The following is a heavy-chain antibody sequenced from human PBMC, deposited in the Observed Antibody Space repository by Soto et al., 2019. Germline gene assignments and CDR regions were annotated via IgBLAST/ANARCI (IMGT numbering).Heavy chain of an antibody. V-gene: IGHV4-31*03. CDR2: IHYSGST. Sequence: KASETLSLTCNVSGGSVGSGGYYWSWIRQHPGKGLEWIGYIHYSGSTYYNPSLKSRVTMSIDTSKNLFSLNLRSVTAADTAVYYCARAGGAGSGHDWFDPWGQGTLVTVSS. CDR3: ARAGGAGSGHDWFDP. J-gene: IGHJ5*02. D-gene: IGHD6-13*01. CDR1: GGSVGSGGYY.